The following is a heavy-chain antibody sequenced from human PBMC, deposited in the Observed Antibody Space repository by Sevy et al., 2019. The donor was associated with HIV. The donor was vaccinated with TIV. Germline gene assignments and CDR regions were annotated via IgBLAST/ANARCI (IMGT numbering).Heavy chain of an antibody. CDR2: INPNSGCT. CDR1: GYTFTGYY. CDR3: AREGDGYNSLLDY. V-gene: IGHV1-2*02. Sequence: ASVKVSCKASGYTFTGYYMHWVRQAPGQGLEWMGWINPNSGCTNYAQKFQGRVTMTRDTSISTAYMELSRLRSDDTAVYYCAREGDGYNSLLDYWGQGTLVTVSS. D-gene: IGHD5-12*01. J-gene: IGHJ4*02.